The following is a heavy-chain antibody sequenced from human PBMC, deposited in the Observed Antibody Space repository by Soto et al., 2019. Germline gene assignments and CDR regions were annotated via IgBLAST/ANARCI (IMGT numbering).Heavy chain of an antibody. Sequence: PWETLSLTCTVSGGSTSSYYWSWIRQPPGKGLEWIGYIYYSGSTNYNPSLKSRVIISVDTSKNQFSLKLSSVTAADTAVYYCARYYDSSGYYDYWGQGTLVTVSS. CDR3: ARYYDSSGYYDY. CDR1: GGSTSSYY. V-gene: IGHV4-59*01. D-gene: IGHD3-22*01. J-gene: IGHJ4*02. CDR2: IYYSGST.